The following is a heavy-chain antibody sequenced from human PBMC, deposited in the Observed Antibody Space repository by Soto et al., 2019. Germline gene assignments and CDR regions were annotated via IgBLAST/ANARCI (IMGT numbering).Heavy chain of an antibody. CDR1: GGSISSGGYY. CDR3: ARGAVVVPAPLSYAEYFQH. J-gene: IGHJ1*01. V-gene: IGHV4-31*03. D-gene: IGHD2-2*01. Sequence: SETLSLTCTVSGGSISSGGYYWNWIRQHPGKGLEWIGYIYYTGSTYYNPSLKSRVTISVDTSKNQFSLKLSSVTAADTAVYYCARGAVVVPAPLSYAEYFQHWGQGTLVTVSS. CDR2: IYYTGST.